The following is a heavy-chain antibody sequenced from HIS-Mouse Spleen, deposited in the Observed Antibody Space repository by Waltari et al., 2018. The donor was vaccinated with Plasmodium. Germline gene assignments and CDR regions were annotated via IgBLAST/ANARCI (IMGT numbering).Heavy chain of an antibody. Sequence: QLQLQESGPGLVKPSETLSLPCTFPRGSISSSRYYWGWIRRPPGKGLEWIGSIYYSGSTYYNPSLKSRVTISVDTSKNQFSLKLSSVTAADTAVYYCARRGGSYYYFDYWGQGTLVTVSS. V-gene: IGHV4-39*01. CDR1: RGSISSSRYY. J-gene: IGHJ4*02. D-gene: IGHD1-26*01. CDR2: IYYSGST. CDR3: ARRGGSYYYFDY.